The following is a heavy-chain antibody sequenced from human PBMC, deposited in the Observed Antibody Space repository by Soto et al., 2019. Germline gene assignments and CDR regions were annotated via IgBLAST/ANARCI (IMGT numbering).Heavy chain of an antibody. CDR1: GFTFSSYS. V-gene: IGHV3-48*01. CDR2: ISSSSSTI. CDR3: ARKTDCSSTSCYGYNWFDP. J-gene: IGHJ5*02. D-gene: IGHD2-2*01. Sequence: GGSLRLSCAASGFTFSSYSMNWVRQAPGKGLEWVSYISSSSSTIYYADSVKGRFTISRDNAKNSLYLQMNSLRAEDTAVYYCARKTDCSSTSCYGYNWFDPWGQGTLVTVSS.